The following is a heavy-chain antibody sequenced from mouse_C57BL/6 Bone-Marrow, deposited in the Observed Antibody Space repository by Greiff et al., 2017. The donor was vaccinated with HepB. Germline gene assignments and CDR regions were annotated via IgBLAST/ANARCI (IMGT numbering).Heavy chain of an antibody. Sequence: QVQLQQPGAELVRPGSSVKLSCKASGYTFTSYWMDWVKQRPGQGLEWIGNIYPSDSETHYNQKFKDKATLTVDKSSSTAYMQLSSLTSEDSAVYYCAREGLLLRYAMDYWGQGTSVTVSS. V-gene: IGHV1-61*01. J-gene: IGHJ4*01. CDR1: GYTFTSYW. D-gene: IGHD1-1*01. CDR2: IYPSDSET. CDR3: AREGLLLRYAMDY.